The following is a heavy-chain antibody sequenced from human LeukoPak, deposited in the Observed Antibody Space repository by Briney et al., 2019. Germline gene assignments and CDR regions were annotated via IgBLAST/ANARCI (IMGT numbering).Heavy chain of an antibody. CDR1: GYTFTSYY. V-gene: IGHV1-18*04. Sequence: ASVKVSCKASGYTFTSYYMHWVRQAPGQGLEWMGWISAYNGNTNYAQKLQGRVTMTTDTSTSTAYMELRSLRSDDTAVYYCARRGREMATISEDYWGQGTLVTVSS. D-gene: IGHD5-12*01. J-gene: IGHJ4*02. CDR3: ARRGREMATISEDY. CDR2: ISAYNGNT.